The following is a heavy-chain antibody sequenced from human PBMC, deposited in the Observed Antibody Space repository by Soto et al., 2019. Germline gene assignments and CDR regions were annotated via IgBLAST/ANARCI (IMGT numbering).Heavy chain of an antibody. CDR1: GGTFSSYT. CDR3: ASLRTVGELYYNWFDP. CDR2: IIPILGIA. Sequence: QVQLVQSGAEVKKPGSSVKVSCKASGGTFSSYTISWVRQAPGQGLEWMGRIIPILGIANYAQKFQGRVTITADKSTSTAYMELSSLRSEDTAVYYCASLRTVGELYYNWFDPWGQGTLVTVSS. V-gene: IGHV1-69*02. D-gene: IGHD3-10*01. J-gene: IGHJ5*02.